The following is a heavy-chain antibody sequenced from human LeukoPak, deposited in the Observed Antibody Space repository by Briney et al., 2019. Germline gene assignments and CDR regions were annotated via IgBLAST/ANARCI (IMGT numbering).Heavy chain of an antibody. V-gene: IGHV4-4*09. J-gene: IGHJ6*03. Sequence: SETLSLTCTVSGGSISSYYWSWIRQPPGKGLEWIGYIYSSGSTNYNPSLKSRVTISVDTSKNQFSLKLSSVTAADTAVYCCARLSQVGDSSGYRDYYYMDVWGKGTTVTVSS. CDR2: IYSSGST. CDR3: ARLSQVGDSSGYRDYYYMDV. CDR1: GGSISSYY. D-gene: IGHD3-22*01.